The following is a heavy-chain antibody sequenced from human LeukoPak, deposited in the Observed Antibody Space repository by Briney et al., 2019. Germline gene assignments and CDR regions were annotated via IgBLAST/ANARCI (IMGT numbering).Heavy chain of an antibody. D-gene: IGHD3-10*01. Sequence: PGGSLGLSCAASGFTFSSYDMHWVRQAPGKGLEWVAIILYDGSNKKYADSVKGRFTTSRDNSKNTLYLQMNSLRAEDTAVYYCARGSKWFGELIRRGEYYFDYWGQGTLVTVSS. J-gene: IGHJ4*02. V-gene: IGHV3-30*03. CDR3: ARGSKWFGELIRRGEYYFDY. CDR2: ILYDGSNK. CDR1: GFTFSSYD.